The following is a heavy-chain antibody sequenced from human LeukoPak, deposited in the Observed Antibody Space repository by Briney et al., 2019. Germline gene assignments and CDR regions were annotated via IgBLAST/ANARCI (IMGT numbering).Heavy chain of an antibody. J-gene: IGHJ4*02. V-gene: IGHV3-30*03. D-gene: IGHD6-13*01. Sequence: QPGGSLRLSCAASGFTFSSYGMHWVRQAPGKGLQWVALISSNGNNERYADSVKGRFSISRDNSKNTMYLRMNSLRAEDTAIYYCTRIKYSTSWSGDYWGQGALVTVSS. CDR1: GFTFSSYG. CDR2: ISSNGNNE. CDR3: TRIKYSTSWSGDY.